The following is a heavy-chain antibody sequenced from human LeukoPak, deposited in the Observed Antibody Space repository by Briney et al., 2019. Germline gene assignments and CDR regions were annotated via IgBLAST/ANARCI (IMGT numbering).Heavy chain of an antibody. CDR3: ASGHGMYQLLSYFDY. D-gene: IGHD2-2*01. V-gene: IGHV1-69*01. Sequence: SVKVSCKASGGTFSSYAISWVRQAPGQGLEWMGGIIPIFGTANYAQKFQGRVTITADESTSTAYMELSSLRSEDTAVYYCASGHGMYQLLSYFDYWGQGTLVTVSS. CDR1: GGTFSSYA. CDR2: IIPIFGTA. J-gene: IGHJ4*02.